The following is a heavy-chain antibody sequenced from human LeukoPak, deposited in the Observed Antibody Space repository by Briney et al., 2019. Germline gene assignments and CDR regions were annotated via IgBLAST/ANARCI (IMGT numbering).Heavy chain of an antibody. Sequence: GASVKVSCKASGYSFTSYGISWVRQAPGQGLEWMGWISAYNGNTNYAQKLQGRVTTTTDTSTSTAYMELRSLRSDDTAVYYCARDYFGIAAAGTYFDYWGQGTLVTVSS. J-gene: IGHJ4*02. D-gene: IGHD6-13*01. CDR1: GYSFTSYG. CDR3: ARDYFGIAAAGTYFDY. CDR2: ISAYNGNT. V-gene: IGHV1-18*04.